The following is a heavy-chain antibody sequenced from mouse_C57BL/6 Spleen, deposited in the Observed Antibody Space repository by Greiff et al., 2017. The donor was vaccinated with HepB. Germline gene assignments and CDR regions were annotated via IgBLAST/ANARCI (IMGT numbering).Heavy chain of an antibody. CDR1: GYAFSSYW. D-gene: IGHD1-1*01. V-gene: IGHV1-80*01. Sequence: QVQLQQSGAELVKPGASVKISCKASGYAFSSYWMNWVKQRPGKGLEWIGQIYPGDGDTNYNGKFKGKATLTADKSSSTAYMTLRSLTSEDSAVYFCARSLYYGSSSYAMDYWGQGTSVTVSS. CDR2: IYPGDGDT. J-gene: IGHJ4*01. CDR3: ARSLYYGSSSYAMDY.